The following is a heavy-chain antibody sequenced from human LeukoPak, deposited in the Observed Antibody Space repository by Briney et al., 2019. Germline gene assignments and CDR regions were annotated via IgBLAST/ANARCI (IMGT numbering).Heavy chain of an antibody. Sequence: GESLKISCKGSGYSFTSYWIGWVRQMPGKGLEWMGIIYPGDSDTRYSPSFQGQVTISADKSISTAYPQWSSLKASDTAMYYCARLSYGSGWYSGYFQHWGQGTLVTVSS. CDR3: ARLSYGSGWYSGYFQH. V-gene: IGHV5-51*01. J-gene: IGHJ1*01. D-gene: IGHD6-19*01. CDR1: GYSFTSYW. CDR2: IYPGDSDT.